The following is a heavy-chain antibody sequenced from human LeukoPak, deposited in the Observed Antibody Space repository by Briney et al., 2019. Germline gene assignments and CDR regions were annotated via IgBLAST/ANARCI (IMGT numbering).Heavy chain of an antibody. J-gene: IGHJ4*02. CDR1: GFTFSSYA. CDR2: ISGSGGNT. D-gene: IGHD5-12*01. CDR3: AKDRWYSGYDTYDY. V-gene: IGHV3-23*01. Sequence: GGSLRLSCAASGFTFSSYAMSWLPQAPGKGLEWGSAISGSGGNTYYADSVKGRFTISRDNSKDTLYLQMNSLRAEDTAVYYCAKDRWYSGYDTYDYWGQGTLVTVSS.